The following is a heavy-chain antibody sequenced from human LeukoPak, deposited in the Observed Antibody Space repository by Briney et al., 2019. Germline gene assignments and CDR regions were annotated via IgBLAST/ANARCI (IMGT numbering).Heavy chain of an antibody. Sequence: GGSLRLSCAASGFTFSSYGMNWVRQAPGKGLEWVLAISDGGSDTFYADSVRGRFAISRDNSKNTLFLQMNSLRAEDTAVYYCAKRVPYSSSSVYFDFWGQGTLVTVSS. CDR2: ISDGGSDT. CDR3: AKRVPYSSSSVYFDF. D-gene: IGHD6-6*01. V-gene: IGHV3-23*01. J-gene: IGHJ4*02. CDR1: GFTFSSYG.